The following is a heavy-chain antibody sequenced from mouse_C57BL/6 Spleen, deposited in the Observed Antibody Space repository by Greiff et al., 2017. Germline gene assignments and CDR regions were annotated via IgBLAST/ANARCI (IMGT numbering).Heavy chain of an antibody. CDR2: IDPSDSYT. Sequence: QVQLQQPGAELVMPGASVKLSCKASGYTFTSYWMHWVKQRPGQGLEWIGEIDPSDSYTNYNQKFKGKSTLTVDKSSSTAYMQLSSLTSEDSAVYYCARRGDGRSYWFAYWGQGTLVTVSA. CDR1: GYTFTSYW. J-gene: IGHJ3*01. V-gene: IGHV1-69*01. D-gene: IGHD1-1*01. CDR3: ARRGDGRSYWFAY.